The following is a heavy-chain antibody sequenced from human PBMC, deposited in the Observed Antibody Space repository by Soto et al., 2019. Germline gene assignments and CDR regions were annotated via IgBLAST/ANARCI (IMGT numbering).Heavy chain of an antibody. Sequence: GGSLRLSCAASGFTFSSYGMHWVRQAPGKGLEWVAVIWYDGSNKYYADSVKGRFTISRDNSKNTLYLQMNSLRAEDTDVSYCASDRRAFAARRALKYWAQGHLVTVTS. CDR1: GFTFSSYG. CDR3: ASDRRAFAARRALKY. CDR2: IWYDGSNK. J-gene: IGHJ4*02. D-gene: IGHD6-6*01. V-gene: IGHV3-33*01.